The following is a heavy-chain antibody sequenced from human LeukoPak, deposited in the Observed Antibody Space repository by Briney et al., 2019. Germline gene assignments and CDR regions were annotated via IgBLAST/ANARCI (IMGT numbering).Heavy chain of an antibody. CDR1: GGSLSRYY. CDR3: ARDPYGDYYFDY. Sequence: SETLSLTCTVSGGSLSRYYWSWIGQPPGKGVEWLGYIYYSGSTNYNPSLKSRVTISVDTSKIQFSLKLSSVTAADTAVYYCARDPYGDYYFDYWGQGTLVTVSS. J-gene: IGHJ4*02. CDR2: IYYSGST. D-gene: IGHD4-17*01. V-gene: IGHV4-59*01.